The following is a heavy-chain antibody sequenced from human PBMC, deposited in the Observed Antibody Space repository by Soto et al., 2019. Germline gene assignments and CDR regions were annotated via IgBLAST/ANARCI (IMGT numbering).Heavy chain of an antibody. CDR2: IYPGDSDT. J-gene: IGHJ6*02. CDR3: ARLTRGSGYPGDYYYGMDV. V-gene: IGHV5-51*01. Sequence: GESLKISCKGSGYSFTSYWIGWVRQMPGKGLEWMGIIYPGDSDTRYSPSFQGQVTISADKSISTAYLQWSSLKASDTAMYYCARLTRGSGYPGDYYYGMDVWSQGTTVTVSS. D-gene: IGHD3-3*01. CDR1: GYSFTSYW.